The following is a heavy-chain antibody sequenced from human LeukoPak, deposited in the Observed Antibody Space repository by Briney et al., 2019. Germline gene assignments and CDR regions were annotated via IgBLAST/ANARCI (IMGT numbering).Heavy chain of an antibody. CDR3: ARVHRWPPGAPGIYYFDY. D-gene: IGHD4-23*01. J-gene: IGHJ4*02. V-gene: IGHV3-48*03. CDR1: GFTFSSYE. Sequence: PGGSLRLSCAASGFTFSSYEMNWVRQAPGKGLEWVSYISSSGSTIYYADSVKGRFTISRDNAKNSLYLQMNSLRAEDTAVYYCARVHRWPPGAPGIYYFDYWGQGTLVTVSS. CDR2: ISSSGSTI.